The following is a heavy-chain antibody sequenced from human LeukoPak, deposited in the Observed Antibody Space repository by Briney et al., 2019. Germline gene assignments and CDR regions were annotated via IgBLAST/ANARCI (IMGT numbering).Heavy chain of an antibody. D-gene: IGHD3-22*01. CDR3: ARCPYDSTGYYSVPSHLDY. CDR1: GFTFSTYW. CDR2: IKQDGSAK. V-gene: IGHV3-7*01. J-gene: IGHJ4*02. Sequence: GGSLRLSCAASGFTFSTYWMTWVRQAPGKGLEWVANIKQDGSAKYYVDSLRGRFSISRDNVKNSLFLQMNSLSAEDTAVYYCARCPYDSTGYYSVPSHLDYWGQGTLVTLSS.